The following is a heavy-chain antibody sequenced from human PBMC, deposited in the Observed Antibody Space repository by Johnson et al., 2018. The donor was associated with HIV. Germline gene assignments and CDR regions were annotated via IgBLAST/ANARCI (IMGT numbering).Heavy chain of an antibody. CDR2: ISSSGSTI. J-gene: IGHJ3*02. CDR1: GFTFSDYY. CDR3: ATDIVVVLAVTGTGAAFDI. Sequence: QVQLVESGGGLVKPGGSLRLSCAASGFTFSDYYMTWIRQAPGKGLEWVSYISSSGSTIYYVDSVKGRFTISRDNAKNSLYLQMNSLRAEDTAVYYCATDIVVVLAVTGTGAAFDIWGQGTMVTVSS. D-gene: IGHD2-15*01. V-gene: IGHV3-11*04.